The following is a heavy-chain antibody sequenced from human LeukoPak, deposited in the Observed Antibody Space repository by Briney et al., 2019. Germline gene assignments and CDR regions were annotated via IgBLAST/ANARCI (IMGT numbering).Heavy chain of an antibody. CDR1: GFTFSSYA. V-gene: IGHV3-23*01. D-gene: IGHD5-12*01. CDR3: ASGSGYGAFDY. J-gene: IGHJ4*02. Sequence: GGSLRLSCAASGFTFSSYAMSWVRQAPGKGLEWVSAISSSGGSTYYADSVKGRFTISRDNAKNSLYLQMNSLRAEDTAVYYCASGSGYGAFDYWGQGTLVTVSS. CDR2: ISSSGGST.